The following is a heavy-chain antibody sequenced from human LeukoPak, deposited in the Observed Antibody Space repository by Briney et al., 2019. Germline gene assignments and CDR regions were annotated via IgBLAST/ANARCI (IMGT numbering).Heavy chain of an antibody. D-gene: IGHD3-10*02. J-gene: IGHJ6*04. CDR2: ISGSGGNT. CDR3: AELGITMIGGV. V-gene: IGHV3-23*01. CDR1: GFTFSSYA. Sequence: GGTLRLSCAASGFTFSSYAMSWVRQAPGKGLEWVSAISGSGGNTYYADSVKGRFTISRDNAKNSLYLQMNSLRAEDTAVYYCAELGITMIGGVWGKGTTVTISS.